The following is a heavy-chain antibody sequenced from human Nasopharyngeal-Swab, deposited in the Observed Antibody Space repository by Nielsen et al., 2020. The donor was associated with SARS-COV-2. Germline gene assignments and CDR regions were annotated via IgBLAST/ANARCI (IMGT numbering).Heavy chain of an antibody. CDR1: GFTFSSYA. CDR3: AKDRLDIVVVPAAMWNYYGMDV. J-gene: IGHJ6*02. Sequence: GESLKISCAASGFTFSSYAMHWVRQAPGKGLEWVAVISYDGSNKYYADSVKGRFTISRDNSKNTLYLQMNSLRAEDTAVYYCAKDRLDIVVVPAAMWNYYGMDVWGQGTTVTVSS. V-gene: IGHV3-30-3*01. CDR2: ISYDGSNK. D-gene: IGHD2-2*01.